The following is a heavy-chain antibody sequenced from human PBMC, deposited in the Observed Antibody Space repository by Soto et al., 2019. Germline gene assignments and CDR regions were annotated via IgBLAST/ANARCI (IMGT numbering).Heavy chain of an antibody. CDR1: GFTFSSYG. V-gene: IGHV3-30*18. CDR2: ISYDGINK. CDR3: AKSMYNWNDGFFDY. Sequence: QVQLVESGGGVVQPGRSLRLFCAASGFTFSSYGMHWVRQAPGKGLEWVAIISYDGINKYYANSVKGRFTISRDNSKNTLYLQMNSLRAEDTAVYYCAKSMYNWNDGFFDYWGQGTLVTVSS. J-gene: IGHJ4*02. D-gene: IGHD1-1*01.